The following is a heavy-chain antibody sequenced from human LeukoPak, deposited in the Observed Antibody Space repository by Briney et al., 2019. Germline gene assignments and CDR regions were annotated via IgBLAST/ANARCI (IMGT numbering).Heavy chain of an antibody. CDR3: ARDAVAVAVGLFDY. V-gene: IGHV3-33*08. J-gene: IGHJ4*02. Sequence: GRSLRLSCAASGFTFSSYAMHWVRQAPGKGLEWVAVIWYDGSNKYYADSVKGRFTISRDNSKNTLYLQMNSLRAEDTAVYYCARDAVAVAVGLFDYWGQGTLVTVSS. CDR2: IWYDGSNK. CDR1: GFTFSSYA. D-gene: IGHD6-19*01.